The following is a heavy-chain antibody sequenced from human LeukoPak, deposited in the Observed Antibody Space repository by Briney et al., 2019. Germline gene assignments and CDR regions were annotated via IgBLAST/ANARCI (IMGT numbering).Heavy chain of an antibody. D-gene: IGHD1-26*01. CDR2: INHSGST. CDR1: GGSFSGYY. CDR3: ARGLRLGATLSRAFDI. Sequence: SEALSLTCGVYGGSFSGYYWSWIRQPAGKGLEWIGEINHSGSTNYNPSLKSRVTISVDTSKNQFSLKLSSVTAADTAVYYCARGLRLGATLSRAFDIWGQGTMVTVSS. J-gene: IGHJ3*02. V-gene: IGHV4-34*01.